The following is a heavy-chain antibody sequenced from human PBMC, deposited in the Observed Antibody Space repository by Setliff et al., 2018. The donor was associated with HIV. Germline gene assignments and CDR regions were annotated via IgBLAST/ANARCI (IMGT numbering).Heavy chain of an antibody. CDR1: GGSVGSGSYH. Sequence: SESLSLTCTVSGGSVGSGSYHWSWIRQPPGQGLEWIGYIYYRGNTTYNPSLKSRVALSIDTSKNKFALNLHPVTAADPAVYYCARDPPGYGDSKDFWGQGTLVTVSS. D-gene: IGHD4-17*01. CDR3: ARDPPGYGDSKDF. V-gene: IGHV4-61*01. J-gene: IGHJ4*02. CDR2: IYYRGNT.